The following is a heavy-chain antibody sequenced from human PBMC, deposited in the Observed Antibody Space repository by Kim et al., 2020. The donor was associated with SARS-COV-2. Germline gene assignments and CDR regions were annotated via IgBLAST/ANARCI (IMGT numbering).Heavy chain of an antibody. CDR3: AREIPGAATYYYDSGGYYFFDY. V-gene: IGHV4-61*01. D-gene: IGHD3-22*01. CDR2: INYSGNT. CDR1: GGAVSSSTYY. J-gene: IGHJ4*02. Sequence: SETLSLTCIVSGGAVSSSTYYWSWIRQPPGKGLEWIGYINYSGNTNYNPSLKSRVTISLDTSKNQFSLRLSSVTAADTAIYYCAREIPGAATYYYDSGGYYFFDYWGQGTLVTVSS.